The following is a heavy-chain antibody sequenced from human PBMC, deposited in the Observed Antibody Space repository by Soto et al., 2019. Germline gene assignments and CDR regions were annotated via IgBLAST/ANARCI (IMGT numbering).Heavy chain of an antibody. CDR2: INPNSGGT. CDR3: ARSSGSYYRCFDY. D-gene: IGHD1-26*01. J-gene: IGHJ4*02. V-gene: IGHV1-2*04. CDR1: GYTFTGYY. Sequence: QVQLVQSGAEVKKPGASVKVSCKASGYTFTGYYMHWVRQAPGQGLEWMGWINPNSGGTNYAQKFQGWVTMTRDTSISTAYMELSRLRSDDTAVYYCARSSGSYYRCFDYWCQGTLVTVSS.